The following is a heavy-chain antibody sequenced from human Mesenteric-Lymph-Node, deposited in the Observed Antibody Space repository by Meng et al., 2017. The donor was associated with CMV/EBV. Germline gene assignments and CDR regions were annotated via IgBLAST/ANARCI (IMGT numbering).Heavy chain of an antibody. CDR1: RFTVSINY. J-gene: IGHJ5*02. CDR3: AKAGSIFGEVQEGYWFDP. CDR2: IRFDGSNK. V-gene: IGHV3-30*02. Sequence: GESLKISCAASRFTVSINYMSWVRLAPGRGLEWVAFIRFDGSNKYYADSVKGRLTFSRDNSKNTLYLQMINLRAEDTAVYYCAKAGSIFGEVQEGYWFDPWGQGTLVTVSS. D-gene: IGHD3-3*01.